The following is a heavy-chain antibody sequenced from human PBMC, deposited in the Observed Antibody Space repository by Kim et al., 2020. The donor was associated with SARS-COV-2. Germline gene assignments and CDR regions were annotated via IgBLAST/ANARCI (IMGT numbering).Heavy chain of an antibody. CDR1: GFTFSSYG. V-gene: IGHV3-33*01. Sequence: GGSLRLSCAASGFTFSSYGMHWVRQAPGKGLEWVAVIWYDGSNKYYADSVKGRFTISRDNSKNTLYLQMNSLRAEDTAVYYCARGAELMADFDYWGQGTLVTVSS. CDR2: IWYDGSNK. CDR3: ARGAELMADFDY. D-gene: IGHD1-7*01. J-gene: IGHJ4*02.